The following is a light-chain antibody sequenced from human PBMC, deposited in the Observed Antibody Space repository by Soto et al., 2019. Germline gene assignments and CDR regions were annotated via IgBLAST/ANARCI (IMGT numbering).Light chain of an antibody. CDR3: QQYYTTPQT. CDR2: WAS. J-gene: IGKJ1*01. Sequence: DIQMTQSPDSLAVALVERATINFKSGESVLYSSNNKNYLAWYQQKPGQPPKLFIYWASTRESGVPDRFSGSGSGTDFTLTISSLQAEDVAVYYCQQYYTTPQTFGQGTKVDI. CDR1: ESVLYSSNNKNY. V-gene: IGKV4-1*01.